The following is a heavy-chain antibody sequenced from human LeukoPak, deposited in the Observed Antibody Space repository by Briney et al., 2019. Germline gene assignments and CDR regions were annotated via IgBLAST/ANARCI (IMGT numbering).Heavy chain of an antibody. V-gene: IGHV4-59*02. Sequence: SETLSLTCTVSGDSVSSYYWSWIRQPPGKGPEWIGYVFYRGNADSNPSLNSRVTMSVDTPKNLFSLKLASVTAADTAVYYCARYSNYFDYWGQGTLDTVSS. CDR2: VFYRGNA. CDR3: ARYSNYFDY. CDR1: GDSVSSYY. J-gene: IGHJ4*02. D-gene: IGHD2-21*01.